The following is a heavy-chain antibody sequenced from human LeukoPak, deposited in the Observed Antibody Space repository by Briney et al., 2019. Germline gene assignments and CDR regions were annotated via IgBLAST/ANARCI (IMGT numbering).Heavy chain of an antibody. Sequence: SVKVSCKASGGTFSSYAISWVRQAPGQGLEWMGGIIPIFGTANYAQKFQGRVTITTDESTSTAYMELSSLRSEDTAVYYCASLTSSINNWFDPWGQGTPVPVSS. D-gene: IGHD2-21*01. CDR1: GGTFSSYA. V-gene: IGHV1-69*05. J-gene: IGHJ5*02. CDR3: ASLTSSINNWFDP. CDR2: IIPIFGTA.